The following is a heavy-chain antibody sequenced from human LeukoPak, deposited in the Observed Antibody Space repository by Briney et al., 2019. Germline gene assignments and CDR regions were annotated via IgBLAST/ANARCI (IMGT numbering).Heavy chain of an antibody. CDR3: ARVGPETAFDY. Sequence: GGSLRLSCAASGFTFSSYWVHWVRQAPGKGLVWVSRINSDGSSTSYADSVKGRFTISRDNSKNTLYLQMASLRGEDMAVYYCARVGPETAFDYWGQGTLVTVSS. V-gene: IGHV3-74*01. D-gene: IGHD1-14*01. CDR1: GFTFSSYW. CDR2: INSDGSST. J-gene: IGHJ4*02.